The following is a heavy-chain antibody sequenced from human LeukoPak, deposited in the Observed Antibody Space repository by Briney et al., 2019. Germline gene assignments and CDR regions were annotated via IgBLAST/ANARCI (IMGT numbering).Heavy chain of an antibody. J-gene: IGHJ3*02. V-gene: IGHV4-34*01. CDR1: GGSFSGYY. D-gene: IGHD3-10*01. Sequence: PSETLSLICAVYGGSFSGYYWSWIRQPPGKGLEGIGEVNHSGSTNYIPPLKSRVTISVDTSKNQFSLKLSSVTAADTAVYYCARGNYYGSGTLGAFDIWGQGTMVTVSS. CDR3: ARGNYYGSGTLGAFDI. CDR2: VNHSGST.